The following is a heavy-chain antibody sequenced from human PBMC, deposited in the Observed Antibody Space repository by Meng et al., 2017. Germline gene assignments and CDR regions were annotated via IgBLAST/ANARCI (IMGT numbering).Heavy chain of an antibody. D-gene: IGHD5-18*01. Sequence: QVPRQGSVQGLVKPSQTLSLTCTVSGGSISSGGYYWSWIRQHPGKGLEWIGYIYYSGSTYYNPSLKSLVTISVDTSKNQFSLKLSSVTAADTAVYYCARADRRVGSYGPNWFDPWGQGTLVTVSS. J-gene: IGHJ5*02. CDR1: GGSISSGGYY. V-gene: IGHV4-31*01. CDR3: ARADRRVGSYGPNWFDP. CDR2: IYYSGST.